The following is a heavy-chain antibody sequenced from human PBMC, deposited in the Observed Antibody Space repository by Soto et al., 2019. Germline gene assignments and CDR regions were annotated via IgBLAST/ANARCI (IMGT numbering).Heavy chain of an antibody. CDR2: IDYSGSA. J-gene: IGHJ4*02. CDR3: ARGALRLYRTPLDS. CDR1: GSSISSHF. D-gene: IGHD2-2*02. Sequence: PSETLSLTCTVSGSSISSHFWFWLRQTPGKGLDWVGYIDYSGSANYNHSLQSRVSMTVDQSKNKSSLEVTSVTAADTAVYYCARGALRLYRTPLDSWGQGALVTVSS. V-gene: IGHV4-59*11.